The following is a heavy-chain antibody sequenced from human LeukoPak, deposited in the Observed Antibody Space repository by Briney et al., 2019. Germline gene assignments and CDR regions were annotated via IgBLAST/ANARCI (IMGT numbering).Heavy chain of an antibody. Sequence: SETLSLTCTVSGGSISSGSYYWSWIRQPAGKGPEWIGRIYTSGSTNYNPSLKSRVTISVDTPKNQFSLKLSSVTAADTAVYYCARARSSSWYSNYWYFDLWGRGTLVTVSS. CDR2: IYTSGST. J-gene: IGHJ2*01. CDR3: ARARSSSWYSNYWYFDL. CDR1: GGSISSGSYY. V-gene: IGHV4-61*02. D-gene: IGHD6-13*01.